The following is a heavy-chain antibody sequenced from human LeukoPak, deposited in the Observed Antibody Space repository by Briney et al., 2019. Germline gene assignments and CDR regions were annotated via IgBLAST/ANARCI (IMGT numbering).Heavy chain of an antibody. CDR1: GFTFNDYG. CDR2: INWKGDSA. Sequence: GGSLRLSCAASGFTFNDYGMSWVRQVPGKGLEWVSGINWKGDSASYADSVKGRFTLSRDNAKNSLSLQMNSPRAEDTALYYCARVGPSGGPFDYWGQGTLVTVSS. J-gene: IGHJ4*02. D-gene: IGHD2-8*02. CDR3: ARVGPSGGPFDY. V-gene: IGHV3-20*04.